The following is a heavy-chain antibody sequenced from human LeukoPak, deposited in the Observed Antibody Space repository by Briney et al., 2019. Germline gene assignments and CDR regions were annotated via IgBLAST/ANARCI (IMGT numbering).Heavy chain of an antibody. CDR2: ISDSGTIT. CDR1: GFTFSRFA. D-gene: IGHD2-2*01. Sequence: GGSLRLSCAASGFTFSRFAMTWVRQAPGKGLEWVSGISDSGTITYYADSVKGRFTISRDNFKDTLYLQLNSLRAEDTAVYSCVKNVAIVPLYYFDCWGLGTLVIVSS. CDR3: VKNVAIVPLYYFDC. J-gene: IGHJ4*02. V-gene: IGHV3-23*01.